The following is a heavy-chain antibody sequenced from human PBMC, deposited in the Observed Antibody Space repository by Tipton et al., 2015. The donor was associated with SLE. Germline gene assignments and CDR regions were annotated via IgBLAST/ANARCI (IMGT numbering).Heavy chain of an antibody. CDR2: IYYSGTT. Sequence: TLSLTCIVSDYFIRRAFYWAWIRQPPGKGLEWIGSIYYSGTTYYNPSLRSRVTISVDTSKEQFSLKLTSVTAADTAVYYCGRHAVPGPRFDYRRSWGIDPWGQGALVSV. J-gene: IGHJ5*02. CDR3: GRHAVPGPRFDYRRSWGIDP. V-gene: IGHV4-38-2*02. CDR1: DYFIRRAFY. D-gene: IGHD4-11*01.